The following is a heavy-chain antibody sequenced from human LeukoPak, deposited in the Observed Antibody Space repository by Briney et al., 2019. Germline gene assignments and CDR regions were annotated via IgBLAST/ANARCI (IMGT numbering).Heavy chain of an antibody. Sequence: GASVKGSSKASVYTFTTYNINWGRQAPGQRREWRGGRNPNSGTTGYAPKFKGRVTMTRDTSMSNASIELRTLTSQDTDVYYCARGATCNAECDHWGHGTIVAVSS. V-gene: IGHV1-8*01. CDR2: RNPNSGTT. CDR1: VYTFTTYN. CDR3: ARGATCNAECDH. J-gene: IGHJ5*02. D-gene: IGHD3-3*01.